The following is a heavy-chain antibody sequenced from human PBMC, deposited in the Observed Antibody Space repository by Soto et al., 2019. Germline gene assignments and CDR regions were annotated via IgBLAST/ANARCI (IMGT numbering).Heavy chain of an antibody. CDR1: GFSLSNARMG. D-gene: IGHD3-22*01. J-gene: IGHJ5*02. CDR3: ARMWDSSGYYWGNWFDP. CDR2: IFSNDEK. Sequence: SGPTLVNPTETLTLTCTVSGFSLSNARMGVSWISQPPGKALEWLAHIFSNDEKSYSTSLRSRLTISKDTSKSQVVLTMTNMDPVDTATYFCARMWDSSGYYWGNWFDPWGQGTLVTVSS. V-gene: IGHV2-26*01.